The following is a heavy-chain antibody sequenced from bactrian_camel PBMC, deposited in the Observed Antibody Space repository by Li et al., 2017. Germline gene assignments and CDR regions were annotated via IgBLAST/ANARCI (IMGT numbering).Heavy chain of an antibody. Sequence: HVQLVESGGESVQAGGSLRLSCVASGATQHIGCMGWFRQVPGLEREGIGSIDRDGITTYADSLKARFTISKDNAKNTLYLQMDNLQPEDTAVYCCAARPVNTRACVAGGRSLLGPGDPGHRL. D-gene: IGHD1*01. CDR1: GATQHIGC. CDR3: AARPVNTRACVAGGRSL. J-gene: IGHJ4*01. CDR2: IDRDGIT. V-gene: IGHV3S53*01.